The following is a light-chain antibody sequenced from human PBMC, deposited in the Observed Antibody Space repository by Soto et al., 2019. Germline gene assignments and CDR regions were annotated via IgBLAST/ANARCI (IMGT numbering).Light chain of an antibody. J-gene: IGLJ1*01. CDR2: DVS. CDR3: SSYTASASYV. CDR1: SSDIGTYNF. V-gene: IGLV2-14*03. Sequence: QSVLTQPASVSGSPGQSITISCTGTSSDIGTYNFVSWYQQHPGKAPKLMTYDVSNRPSGVSNRFSGSKSGNSASLTISGLQAEDEADYYCSSYTASASYVFGTGTKLTVL.